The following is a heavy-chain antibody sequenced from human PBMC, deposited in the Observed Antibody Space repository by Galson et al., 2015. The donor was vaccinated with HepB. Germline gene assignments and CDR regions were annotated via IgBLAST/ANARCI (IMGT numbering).Heavy chain of an antibody. CDR3: AHRLAMDDLLTVFDF. CDR2: IYWDDDK. CDR1: GFSLRTTRVG. Sequence: PALVKPTQTLTLTCTFSGFSLRTTRVGVGWIRQPPGKAPEWLALIYWDDDKIYRPSLKRRLTVTKDTSKNQVVLRMTNMDPVDTGTYYCAHRLAMDDLLTVFDFWGQGLLVTVSS. J-gene: IGHJ4*02. V-gene: IGHV2-5*02. D-gene: IGHD3-9*01.